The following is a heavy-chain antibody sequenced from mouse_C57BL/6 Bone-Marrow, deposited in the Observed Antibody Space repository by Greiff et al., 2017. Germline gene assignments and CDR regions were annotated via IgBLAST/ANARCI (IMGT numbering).Heavy chain of an antibody. CDR2: ISDGGSYT. CDR1: GFTFSSYA. J-gene: IGHJ2*01. V-gene: IGHV5-4*03. Sequence: EVMLVESGGGLVKPGGSLKLSCAASGFTFSSYAMSWVRQTPEKRLEWVATISDGGSYTYYPDNVKGRFTISRDNAKNNLYLQMSHLKSEDTAMYYCAYSNYIDYWGQGTTLTVSS. D-gene: IGHD2-5*01. CDR3: AYSNYIDY.